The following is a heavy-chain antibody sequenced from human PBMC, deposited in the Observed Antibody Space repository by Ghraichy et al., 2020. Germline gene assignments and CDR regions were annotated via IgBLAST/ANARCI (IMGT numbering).Heavy chain of an antibody. D-gene: IGHD3-22*01. CDR3: ARVFGSSGYYYFPFDY. J-gene: IGHJ4*02. CDR1: GGSISSTSYY. V-gene: IGHV4-39*07. Sequence: NLSLTCTVSGGSISSTSYYWGWIRQPPGKGLEWIGSIYYSGSTYYNPSLKSRVTISVDTSKNQFSLKLSSVTAADTAVYYCARVFGSSGYYYFPFDYWGQGTLVTVSS. CDR2: IYYSGST.